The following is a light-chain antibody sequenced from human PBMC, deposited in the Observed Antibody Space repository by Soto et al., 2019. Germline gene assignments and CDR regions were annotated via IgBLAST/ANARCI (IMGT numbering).Light chain of an antibody. J-gene: IGKJ3*01. CDR2: DVS. CDR3: QQYESYSAT. V-gene: IGKV1-5*01. CDR1: QSVSGW. Sequence: DIQLTQSPSALSASVGERVLITXPASQSVSGWLAWYQQKAGKAPKLLIYDVSALKRGVPPRFSGSGSGTEFTLTISGLHPDDFATYYCQQYESYSATFGPGTKVDI.